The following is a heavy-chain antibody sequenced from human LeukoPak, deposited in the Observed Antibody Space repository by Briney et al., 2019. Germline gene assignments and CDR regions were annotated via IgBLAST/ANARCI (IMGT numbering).Heavy chain of an antibody. J-gene: IGHJ4*02. Sequence: GGSLRLSCAASGFTFSSYSMNWVRQAPGKGLEWVSSISSSSSYIYYADSVKGRFTISRDNAKTSLYLQMNSLRAEDTAVYYCARDNHGSRNGYWGQGTLVTVYS. V-gene: IGHV3-21*01. D-gene: IGHD4-11*01. CDR1: GFTFSSYS. CDR2: ISSSSSYI. CDR3: ARDNHGSRNGY.